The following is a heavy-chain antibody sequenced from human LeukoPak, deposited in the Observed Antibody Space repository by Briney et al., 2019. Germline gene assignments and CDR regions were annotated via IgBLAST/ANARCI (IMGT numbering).Heavy chain of an antibody. CDR3: ARERGNYYYYYYMDV. CDR2: INHSGST. D-gene: IGHD3-16*01. V-gene: IGHV4-39*07. J-gene: IGHJ6*03. Sequence: SETLSLTCTVSGGSISSSSYYWSWIRQPPGKGLEWIGEINHSGSTNYNPSLKSRVTISVDTSKNQFSLKLSSVTAADTAVYYCARERGNYYYYYYMDVWGKGTTVTVSS. CDR1: GGSISSSSYY.